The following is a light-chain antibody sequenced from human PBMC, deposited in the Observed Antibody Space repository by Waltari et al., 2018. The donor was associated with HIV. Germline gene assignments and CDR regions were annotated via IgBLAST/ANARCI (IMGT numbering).Light chain of an antibody. V-gene: IGKV2-28*01. CDR1: QSLLYYNGYNY. CDR2: LGS. J-gene: IGKJ4*01. Sequence: IVVTQSPLSLPVTAGEPASIPCRSSQSLLYYNGYNYLDWSLQRPGQSPQLLIYLGSNRASGVPDRFSGSGSGTDFTLKISRVEAEDVGVYYCMQALHSPMLTFGGGTKVEIK. CDR3: MQALHSPMLT.